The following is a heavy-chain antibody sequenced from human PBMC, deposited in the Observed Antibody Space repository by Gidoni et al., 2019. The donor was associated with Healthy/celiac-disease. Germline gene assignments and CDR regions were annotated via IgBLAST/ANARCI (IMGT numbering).Heavy chain of an antibody. Sequence: QVQLQQWGAGLLKPSETLSLTCAVYSGSFSGYYWSWFRQPPGKGLEWIGEINHSGSTNYNPSLKSRVTISVDTSKNQFSLKLSSVTAADTAVYYCARGLVDTAVAFDPWGQGTLVTVSS. J-gene: IGHJ5*02. CDR2: INHSGST. D-gene: IGHD5-18*01. V-gene: IGHV4-34*01. CDR1: SGSFSGYY. CDR3: ARGLVDTAVAFDP.